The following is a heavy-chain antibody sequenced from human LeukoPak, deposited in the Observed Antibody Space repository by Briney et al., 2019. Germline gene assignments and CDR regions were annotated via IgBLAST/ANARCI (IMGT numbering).Heavy chain of an antibody. CDR2: IYTSGST. Sequence: SETLSLTCTVSGGSISSYYWSWIRQPAGKGLEWIGRIYTSGSTNYNPSPQSRVTISVRTSKNQFSLKLSSVTAADTALYYRARLWSTYCSGGSCPHQRNYWGQGTLVTVSS. V-gene: IGHV4-4*07. CDR3: ARLWSTYCSGGSCPHQRNY. J-gene: IGHJ4*02. D-gene: IGHD2-15*01. CDR1: GGSISSYY.